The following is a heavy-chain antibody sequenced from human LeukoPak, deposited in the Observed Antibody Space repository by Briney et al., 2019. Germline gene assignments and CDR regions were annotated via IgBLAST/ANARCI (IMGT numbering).Heavy chain of an antibody. CDR1: VYTFTICR. J-gene: IGHJ4*02. CDR3: VRDRTFMITFVGVIVLRH. CDR2: VSAHNGNT. Sequence: ASVKVSCKAYVYTFTICRSSWERQAPGQGLEWMGWVSAHNGNTDYAKKFQGRVTMTTDRSTSTVYMEMRSLRSDDSAVYYCVRDRTFMITFVGVIVLRHWGQGALVTVSS. V-gene: IGHV1-18*04. D-gene: IGHD3-16*02.